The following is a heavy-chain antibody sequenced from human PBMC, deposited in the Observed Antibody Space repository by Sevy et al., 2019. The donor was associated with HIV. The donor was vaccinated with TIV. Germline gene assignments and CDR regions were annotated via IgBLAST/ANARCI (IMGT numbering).Heavy chain of an antibody. D-gene: IGHD2-8*02. CDR2: ISSSSYI. CDR3: ARDKGSRWDIVLLEAGAFDY. J-gene: IGHJ4*02. CDR1: GFTFSSYS. V-gene: IGHV3-21*01. Sequence: LSLTCAASGFTFSSYSMNWVRQAPGKGLEWVSSISSSSYIYYADSVKGRFTISRDNAKNSLYLQMNSLRAEDTAVYYCARDKGSRWDIVLLEAGAFDYWGQGTLVTVSS.